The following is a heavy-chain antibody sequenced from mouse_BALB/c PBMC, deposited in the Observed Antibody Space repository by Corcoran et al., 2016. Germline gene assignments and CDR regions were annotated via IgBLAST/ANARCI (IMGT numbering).Heavy chain of an antibody. Sequence: EVQLQQSGAELVKPGASVKLSCTASGFNIKDTYMHWVKQRPEQGLGWIGRIDPANGNTKYDPKFQGKATITAHTSSNTAYLQLSSVTSEDTAVYYCARWDWYFDVWGAWTTVTVSS. CDR1: GFNIKDTY. CDR3: ARWDWYFDV. J-gene: IGHJ1*01. CDR2: IDPANGNT. V-gene: IGHV14-3*02.